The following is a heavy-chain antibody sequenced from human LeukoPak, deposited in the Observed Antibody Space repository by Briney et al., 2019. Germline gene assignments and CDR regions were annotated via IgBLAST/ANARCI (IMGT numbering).Heavy chain of an antibody. V-gene: IGHV1-8*01. D-gene: IGHD3-16*01. CDR1: GYTFPTYE. Sequence: ASVKVSCKASGYTFPTYEVSGVRQPPGQGLKWVGWMNPHSGNTGYAHKFQGRVTMTRDTAIKPAYMELTSLTADDTAVYYCARDGSRTWGLAYWGQGTPVAVSS. J-gene: IGHJ4*02. CDR2: MNPHSGNT. CDR3: ARDGSRTWGLAY.